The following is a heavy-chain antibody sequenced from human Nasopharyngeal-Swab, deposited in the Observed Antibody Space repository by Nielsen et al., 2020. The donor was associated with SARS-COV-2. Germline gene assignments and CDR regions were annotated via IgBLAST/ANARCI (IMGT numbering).Heavy chain of an antibody. V-gene: IGHV1-3*01. CDR2: IGAGNGVT. Sequence: ASVKVSCKASGYTFNNYVIHWVRQAPGQRLEWMGWIGAGNGVTKYSQKFQGRVTITRDTSASTVYMELSALRSEDTAVYYCAREDVTVYYFGYWGQGTLVTVSS. CDR3: AREDVTVYYFGY. CDR1: GYTFNNYV. D-gene: IGHD2/OR15-2a*01. J-gene: IGHJ4*02.